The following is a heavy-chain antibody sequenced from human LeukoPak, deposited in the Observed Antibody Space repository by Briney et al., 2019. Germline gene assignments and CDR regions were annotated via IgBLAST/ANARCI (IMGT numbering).Heavy chain of an antibody. D-gene: IGHD3-9*01. CDR2: IIPILGVV. V-gene: IGHV1-69*04. CDR3: ARGLSPSTGDILTGYYEGWFDP. Sequence: SVKVSCKASGGTFSRYAINWVRQAPGQGLEWMGRIIPILGVVNYAQKFQGRVTITADKSTSTAYMELSSLRSEDTAVYYCARGLSPSTGDILTGYYEGWFDPWGQGTLVTVSS. J-gene: IGHJ5*02. CDR1: GGTFSRYA.